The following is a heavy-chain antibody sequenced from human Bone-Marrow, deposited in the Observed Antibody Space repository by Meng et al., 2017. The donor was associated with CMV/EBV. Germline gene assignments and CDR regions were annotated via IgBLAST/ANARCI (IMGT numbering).Heavy chain of an antibody. J-gene: IGHJ4*02. V-gene: IGHV3-49*04. CDR2: IRSKAYGGTT. CDR3: TRDGIAARPSPFDY. Sequence: CTASGFTFGDYAMSWVRQAPGKGLEWVGFIRSKAYGGTTEYAASVKGRFTISRDDSKSIAYLQINSLKTEDTAVYYCTRDGIAARPSPFDYWGQGTLVTVSS. CDR1: GFTFGDYA. D-gene: IGHD6-6*01.